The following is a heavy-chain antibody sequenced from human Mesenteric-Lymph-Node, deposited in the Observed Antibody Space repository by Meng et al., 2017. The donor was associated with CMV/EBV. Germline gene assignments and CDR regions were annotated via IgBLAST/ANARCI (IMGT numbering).Heavy chain of an antibody. CDR2: ISYDGSNK. D-gene: IGHD2-21*01. J-gene: IGHJ3*02. CDR3: AKSISSQIRDAFDI. Sequence: GGSLRLSCAASGFTFSSYAMHWVRQAPGKGLEWVAVISYDGSNKYYADSVKGRFTISRDNAKNSLYLQMNSLRAEDMALYYCAKSISSQIRDAFDIWGQGTMVTVSS. V-gene: IGHV3-30-3*02. CDR1: GFTFSSYA.